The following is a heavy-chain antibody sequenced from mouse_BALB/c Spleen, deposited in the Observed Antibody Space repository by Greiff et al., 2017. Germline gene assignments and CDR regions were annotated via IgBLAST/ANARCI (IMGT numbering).Heavy chain of an antibody. V-gene: IGHV1-80*01. CDR1: GYAFSSYW. CDR3: AGPLHWYLDV. Sequence: VQLQQSGAGLVRPWPSVTISCKASGYAFSSYWMNWVRQRPGQGLEWMGQIYPGDGDNNYNGKFKGKATLNADKSSSIAYMQISSLTSEDSAVYCCAGPLHWYLDVWGAGTTVTVSS. CDR2: IYPGDGDN. J-gene: IGHJ1*01.